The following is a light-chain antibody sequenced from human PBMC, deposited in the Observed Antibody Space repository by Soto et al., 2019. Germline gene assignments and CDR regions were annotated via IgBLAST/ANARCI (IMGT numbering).Light chain of an antibody. J-gene: IGKJ3*01. CDR2: GVS. V-gene: IGKV3-20*01. CDR3: QQYGSSPFT. Sequence: EIVLTQSPGTLSLSPGERATLSCRAGQSVSSDYLAWYQQKPGQAPRLLIYGVSSRATGIPDRFSGSGPGTDFTLSISRLEPEDFAVYYCQQYGSSPFTFGPGTKVDI. CDR1: QSVSSDY.